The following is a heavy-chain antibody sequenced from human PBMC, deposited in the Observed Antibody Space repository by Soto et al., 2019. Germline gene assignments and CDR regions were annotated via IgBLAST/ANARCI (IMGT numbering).Heavy chain of an antibody. V-gene: IGHV3-48*01. CDR1: GFTFSSYS. Sequence: EVQLVESGGGLVQPGGSLRLSCAASGFTFSSYSMNWVRQAPGKGLEWVSYISRSSSTIYYADSVKGRFTISRDNAKNSLYLQMNSLRAEDTAVYYCARGRHGLPFDIWGQGTMVTVSS. J-gene: IGHJ3*02. CDR2: ISRSSSTI. CDR3: ARGRHGLPFDI.